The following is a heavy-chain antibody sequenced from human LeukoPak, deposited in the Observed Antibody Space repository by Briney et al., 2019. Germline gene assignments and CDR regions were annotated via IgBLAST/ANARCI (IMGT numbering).Heavy chain of an antibody. D-gene: IGHD5-12*01. CDR1: GGSFSGYY. CDR3: ARGLGEWLRFGRFDY. V-gene: IGHV4-34*01. CDR2: INHSGST. Sequence: SETLSLTCAVYGGSFSGYYWSWIRQPPGKGLEWIGEINHSGSTNHNPSLKSRVTISVDTSKNQFSLKLSSVTAADTAVYYCARGLGEWLRFGRFDYWGQGTLVTVSS. J-gene: IGHJ4*02.